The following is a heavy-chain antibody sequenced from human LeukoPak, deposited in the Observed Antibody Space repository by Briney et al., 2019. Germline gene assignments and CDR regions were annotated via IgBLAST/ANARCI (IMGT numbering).Heavy chain of an antibody. CDR3: AKGHHYYGSGSYDAFDI. CDR1: GFTFSTYW. CDR2: IKQDGSEK. V-gene: IGHV3-7*02. J-gene: IGHJ3*02. D-gene: IGHD3-10*01. Sequence: GGSLRLSCAASGFTFSTYWMSWVRQAPGKGLEWVANIKQDGSEKYYVDSVKGRFSISRDNSKNTLYLQMNSLRAEDTAVYYCAKGHHYYGSGSYDAFDIWGQGTMVTVSS.